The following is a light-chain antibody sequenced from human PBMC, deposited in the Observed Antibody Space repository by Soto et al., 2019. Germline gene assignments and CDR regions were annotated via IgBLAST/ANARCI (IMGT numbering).Light chain of an antibody. J-gene: IGLJ3*02. CDR2: DTN. CDR1: SGSVSAKFY. V-gene: IGLV8-61*01. Sequence: QTVVTQEPSFSVSPGGTVTLTCGLSSGSVSAKFYPSWYQQTPGQAPRSLIYDTNTRSSGVPDRFSGSILGDKAALTITGAQVDDESDYYCVLYIDSGLGVFGGGTKLTVL. CDR3: VLYIDSGLGV.